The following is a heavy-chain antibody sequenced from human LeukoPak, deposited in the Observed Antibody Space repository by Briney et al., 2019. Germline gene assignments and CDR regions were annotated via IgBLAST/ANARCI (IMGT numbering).Heavy chain of an antibody. CDR2: ISAYNGDT. CDR1: GYTFRNYG. Sequence: ASVKVSCKASGYTFRNYGITWVRQAPGQGLEGMGWISAYNGDTHYAQNLQGRVTMTTDTSTSTAYMELRSLRSDDTAVYYCARDPTNTSGYYAYFDYWGQGTLVTVSS. V-gene: IGHV1-18*01. J-gene: IGHJ4*02. CDR3: ARDPTNTSGYYAYFDY. D-gene: IGHD5-12*01.